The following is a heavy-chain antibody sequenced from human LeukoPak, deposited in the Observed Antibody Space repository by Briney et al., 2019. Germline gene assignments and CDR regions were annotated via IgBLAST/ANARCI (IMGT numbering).Heavy chain of an antibody. CDR2: MNPNSGNT. CDR3: AKDRGGLCMGY. J-gene: IGHJ4*02. D-gene: IGHD3-16*01. Sequence: ASVKVSCKASGYTFTSYDINWVRQATGQGLEWMGWMNPNSGNTGYAQKFQGRVTITRNTSISTAYMELNSLRAEDTAVYYCAKDRGGLCMGYWGQGTLVTVSS. CDR1: GYTFTSYD. V-gene: IGHV1-8*03.